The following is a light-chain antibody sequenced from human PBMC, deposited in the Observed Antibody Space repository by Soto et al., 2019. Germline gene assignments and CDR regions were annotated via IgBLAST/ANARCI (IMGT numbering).Light chain of an antibody. Sequence: EIVLTQSPATLSLSPGERATLSCRASQSVNSYLAWYQQKPGQAPRLLIYDASNRATGIPARFSGSGSGTDFTLTIGSREPEDFAGYYCQQRGDWPPDITFGGGTKVEIK. J-gene: IGKJ4*01. CDR2: DAS. CDR3: QQRGDWPPDIT. CDR1: QSVNSY. V-gene: IGKV3-11*01.